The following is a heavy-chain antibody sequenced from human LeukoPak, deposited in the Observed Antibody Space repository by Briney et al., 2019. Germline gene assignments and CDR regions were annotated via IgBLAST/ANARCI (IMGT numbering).Heavy chain of an antibody. D-gene: IGHD2-2*01. CDR3: ARGYAYSDY. V-gene: IGHV1-2*02. J-gene: IGHJ4*02. CDR2: FNPNSGGT. Sequence: ASVKVSCKASGYTLTDYDVHWVRLAPGQGLEWMGWFNPNSGGTNYAQKFQGRVTMTRDTSISTAYMELSRLTSDDTGVYYCARGYAYSDYWGQGTLVTVSS. CDR1: GYTLTDYD.